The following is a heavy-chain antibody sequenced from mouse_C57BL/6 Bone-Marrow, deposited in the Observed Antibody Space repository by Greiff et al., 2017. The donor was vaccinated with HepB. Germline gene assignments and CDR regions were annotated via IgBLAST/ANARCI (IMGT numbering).Heavy chain of an antibody. CDR2: ISSGSSTI. V-gene: IGHV5-17*01. Sequence: EVKLEESGGGLVKPGGSLKLSCAASGFTFSDYGMHWVRQAPEKGLEWVAYISSGSSTIYYADTVKGRVTISRDNANNTLFLQMTSLRSEDTAMYYGASRGCTTVVDYWYVDVWDSGTTVTVSS. CDR1: GFTFSDYG. D-gene: IGHD1-1*01. CDR3: ASRGCTTVVDYWYVDV. J-gene: IGHJ1*01.